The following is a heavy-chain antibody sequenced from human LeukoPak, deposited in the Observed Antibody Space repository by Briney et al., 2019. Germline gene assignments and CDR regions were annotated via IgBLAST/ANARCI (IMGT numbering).Heavy chain of an antibody. CDR1: GFTFSSYS. Sequence: GGSLRLSCAASGFTFSSYSMNWVRQAPGKGLEWVSFISSSSSYIHYADSVKGRFTISRDNAKNSLYLQMNSLRAEDTAVYYCAKEGVWFGELFDYWGQGTLVTVSS. CDR3: AKEGVWFGELFDY. V-gene: IGHV3-21*01. D-gene: IGHD3-10*01. CDR2: ISSSSSYI. J-gene: IGHJ4*02.